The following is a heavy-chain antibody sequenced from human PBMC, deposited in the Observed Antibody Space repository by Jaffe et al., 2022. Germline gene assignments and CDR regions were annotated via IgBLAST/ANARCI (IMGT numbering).Heavy chain of an antibody. CDR2: IIPIFGTA. CDR3: ASLQGYCSGGSCYSFWYFDL. V-gene: IGHV1-69*01. Sequence: QVQLVQSGAEVKKPGSSVKVSCKASGGTFSSYAISWVRQAPGQGLEWMGGIIPIFGTANYAQKFQGRVTITADESTSTAYMELSSLRSEDTAVYYCASLQGYCSGGSCYSFWYFDLWGRGTLVTVSS. J-gene: IGHJ2*01. D-gene: IGHD2-15*01. CDR1: GGTFSSYA.